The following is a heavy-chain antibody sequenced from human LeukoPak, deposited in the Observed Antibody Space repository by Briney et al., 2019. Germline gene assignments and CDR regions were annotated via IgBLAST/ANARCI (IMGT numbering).Heavy chain of an antibody. CDR2: IYYSGST. Sequence: SETLSLTCTVSGGSISSSSYYWGWIRQPPGKGLERIGSIYYSGSTYYNPSLKSRVTISVDTYKNQFSLKLSSVTAADTAVYYCARGLVRGVYDYWGQGTLVTVSS. D-gene: IGHD3-10*01. CDR1: GGSISSSSYY. CDR3: ARGLVRGVYDY. J-gene: IGHJ4*02. V-gene: IGHV4-39*01.